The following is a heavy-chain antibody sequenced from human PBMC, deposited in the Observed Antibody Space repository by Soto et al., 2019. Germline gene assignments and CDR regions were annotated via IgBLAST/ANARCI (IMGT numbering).Heavy chain of an antibody. D-gene: IGHD2-2*01. J-gene: IGHJ4*02. CDR1: GGSISSGGYY. CDR3: AREQGYCSRTSCTPGVDY. Sequence: QVQLQESGPGLVKPSQTLSLTCTVSGGSISSGGYYWSWIRQHPGKGLEWIGYIYYSGSTYYNPSLKSRVTISVDTSKNQFSLKLSSVTAADTAVYYCAREQGYCSRTSCTPGVDYWGQGTLVTVSS. CDR2: IYYSGST. V-gene: IGHV4-31*03.